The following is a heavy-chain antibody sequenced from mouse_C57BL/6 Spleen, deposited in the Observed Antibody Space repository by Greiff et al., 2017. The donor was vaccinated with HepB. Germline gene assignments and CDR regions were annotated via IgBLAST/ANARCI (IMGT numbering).Heavy chain of an antibody. CDR3: ARSGYGYYAWYFDV. V-gene: IGHV1-52*01. Sequence: VQLQQPGAELVRPGSSVKLSCKASGYTFTSYWMHWVKQRPIQGLEWIGNIDPSDSETHYNQKFKDKATLTVDKSSSTAYMQLSSLTSEDSAVYDCARSGYGYYAWYFDVWGTGTTVTVSS. CDR2: IDPSDSET. CDR1: GYTFTSYW. J-gene: IGHJ1*03. D-gene: IGHD2-3*01.